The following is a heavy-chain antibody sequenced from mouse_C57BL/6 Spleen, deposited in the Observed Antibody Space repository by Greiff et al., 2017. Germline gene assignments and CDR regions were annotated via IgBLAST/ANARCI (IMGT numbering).Heavy chain of an antibody. Sequence: EVQLQQSGPELVKPGASVKISCKASGYTFTDYYMNWVKQSHGKSLEWIGDINPNNGGTSYNQKFKGKATLTVEKSSSTAYMELRSLTSEDSAVYYCARRYYDSYWYFDVWGTGTTVTVSS. V-gene: IGHV1-26*01. CDR3: ARRYYDSYWYFDV. CDR2: INPNNGGT. CDR1: GYTFTDYY. J-gene: IGHJ1*03. D-gene: IGHD2-4*01.